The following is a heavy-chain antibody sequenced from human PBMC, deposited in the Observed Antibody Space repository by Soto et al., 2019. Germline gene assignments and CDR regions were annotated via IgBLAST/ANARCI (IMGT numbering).Heavy chain of an antibody. V-gene: IGHV3-7*01. CDR1: GFSLSSYW. J-gene: IGHJ6*02. Sequence: GVSLRLSCAASGFSLSSYWMNWVRQAPGKGLEWVANIKQDGSEKYYVDSVKGRFFISRDDAKNSLYLQVNSLRAEDTAVYYCQRHSDATGWYHSGMDVWGQGNMGTVS. D-gene: IGHD6-19*01. CDR3: QRHSDATGWYHSGMDV. CDR2: IKQDGSEK.